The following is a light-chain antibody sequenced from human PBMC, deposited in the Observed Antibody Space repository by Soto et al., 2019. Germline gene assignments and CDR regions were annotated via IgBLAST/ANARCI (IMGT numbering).Light chain of an antibody. V-gene: IGKV3-15*01. CDR3: QQYKNWPHT. Sequence: ETVITQSPDTLSLSPGERATLSCRASQSVSDNLAWYQQRPGQGPRLLIYGASTRATGIPARFSGSGSGTEFTLTISSLQSEDFAVYYCQQYKNWPHTFGQGTKVDIK. CDR1: QSVSDN. J-gene: IGKJ1*01. CDR2: GAS.